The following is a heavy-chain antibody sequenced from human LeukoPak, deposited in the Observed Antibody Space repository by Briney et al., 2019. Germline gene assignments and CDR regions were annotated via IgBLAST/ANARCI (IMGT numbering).Heavy chain of an antibody. CDR2: IYHSGST. J-gene: IGHJ6*02. Sequence: PSETLSLTCTVSGGSISSYYWSWIRQPPGKGLEWIGYIYHSGSTNYNPSLKSRVTISVDTSKNQFSLKLSSVTAADTAVYYCARSRQTSYYYGMDVWGQGTTVTVSS. D-gene: IGHD6-13*01. V-gene: IGHV4-59*08. CDR3: ARSRQTSYYYGMDV. CDR1: GGSISSYY.